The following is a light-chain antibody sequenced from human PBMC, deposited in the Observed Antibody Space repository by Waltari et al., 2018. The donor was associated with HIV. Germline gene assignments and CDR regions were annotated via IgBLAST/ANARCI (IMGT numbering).Light chain of an antibody. CDR3: QQFYSTPRT. CDR1: QSILHSSTNKNY. J-gene: IGKJ2*01. CDR2: WAS. V-gene: IGKV4-1*01. Sequence: DIVMTQSPDPLAVSLGERATINCKSSQSILHSSTNKNYLAWYQQRPGQSPKLLIYWASIRDSGVPDRFSGSGSGTDFTLTISHLQAEDVAVYYCQQFYSTPRTFGQGTKLEI.